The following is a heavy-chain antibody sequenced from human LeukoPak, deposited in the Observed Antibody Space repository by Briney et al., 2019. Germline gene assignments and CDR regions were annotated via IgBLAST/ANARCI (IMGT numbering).Heavy chain of an antibody. D-gene: IGHD3-10*01. CDR1: GGSISSYY. V-gene: IGHV4-4*07. CDR3: ARDQSSYYGSGSYYTTRSNYYYYMDV. J-gene: IGHJ6*03. Sequence: SETLSLTCTVSGGSISSYYWSWIRQPAGKGLEWIGRIYTSGSTNYNPSLKSRVTMSADTSKNQFSLKLSSVTAADTAVYYCARDQSSYYGSGSYYTTRSNYYYYMDVWGKGTTVTVSS. CDR2: IYTSGST.